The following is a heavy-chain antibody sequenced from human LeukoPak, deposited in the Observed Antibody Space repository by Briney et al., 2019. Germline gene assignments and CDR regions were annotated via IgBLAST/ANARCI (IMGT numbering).Heavy chain of an antibody. D-gene: IGHD4-17*01. V-gene: IGHV3-21*01. J-gene: IGHJ4*02. CDR3: ARITYGDYGSGY. CDR1: GFTFSSYS. Sequence: GGSLRLSCAAYGFTFSSYSMNWVRQAPGKGLEWVSSISSSSSYIYYADSVKGRFTISRDNAKNSLYLQMNSLRAEDTAVYYCARITYGDYGSGYWGQGTLVTVSS. CDR2: ISSSSSYI.